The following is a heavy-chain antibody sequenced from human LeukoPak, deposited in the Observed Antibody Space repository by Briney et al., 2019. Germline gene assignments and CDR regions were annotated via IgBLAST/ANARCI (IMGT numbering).Heavy chain of an antibody. CDR1: GFTFSSYG. CDR3: AKGTGYFDY. CDR2: IWYGGSNK. V-gene: IGHV3-30*18. J-gene: IGHJ4*02. D-gene: IGHD7-27*01. Sequence: PGRSLRLSCAASGFTFSSYGMHWVRQAPGKGLEWVAVIWYGGSNKYYADSVKGRFTISRDNSKNTLYLQMNSLRAEDTAVYYCAKGTGYFDYWGQGTLVTVSS.